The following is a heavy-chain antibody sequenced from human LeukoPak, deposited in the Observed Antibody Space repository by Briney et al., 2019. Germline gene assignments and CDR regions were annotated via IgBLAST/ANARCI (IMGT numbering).Heavy chain of an antibody. CDR2: IIPILGIA. V-gene: IGHV1-69*04. D-gene: IGHD6-13*01. CDR1: GGTFSSYA. J-gene: IGHJ4*02. CDR3: ARDKGHAAAASLYYFDY. Sequence: SVKVSCKASGGTFSSYAISWVRQAPGQGLEWMGRIIPILGIANYAQKFQGRVTITADKSTSTAYMELSSLRSEDTAVYYCARDKGHAAAASLYYFDYWGQGALVTVSS.